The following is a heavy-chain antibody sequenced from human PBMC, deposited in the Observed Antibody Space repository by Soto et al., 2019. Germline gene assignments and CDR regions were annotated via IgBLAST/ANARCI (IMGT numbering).Heavy chain of an antibody. D-gene: IGHD3-3*02. V-gene: IGHV4-39*01. CDR3: ARLPSRHLVDY. J-gene: IGHJ4*02. CDR2: MFYGVST. CDR1: GSSITSSGYY. Sequence: SETLSLTCTVSGSSITSSGYYWGWIRQPPGKGLEWIGSMFYGVSTYYNPSLKSRVTVSVDTSKNQFSLNLRSVTAADTAVYYCARLPSRHLVDYWGQGTLVTVSS.